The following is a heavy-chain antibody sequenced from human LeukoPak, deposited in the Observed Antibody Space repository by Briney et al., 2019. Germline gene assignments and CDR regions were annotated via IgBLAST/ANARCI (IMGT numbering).Heavy chain of an antibody. J-gene: IGHJ3*02. CDR3: ARDKVGWFGESSAFDI. D-gene: IGHD3-10*01. V-gene: IGHV3-30*04. Sequence: GRSLRLSCAASGFTFSSYAMHWVRQAPGKGLEWVAIISYDGSNKYYAESVKGRFTISRDNSKNTLYLQMNSLRAEDTAVYYCARDKVGWFGESSAFDIWGQGTMVTVSS. CDR1: GFTFSSYA. CDR2: ISYDGSNK.